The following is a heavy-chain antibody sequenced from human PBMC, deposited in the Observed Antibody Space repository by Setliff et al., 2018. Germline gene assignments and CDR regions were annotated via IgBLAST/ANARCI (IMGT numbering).Heavy chain of an antibody. V-gene: IGHV4-34*01. D-gene: IGHD3-22*01. CDR3: ASPRLSYYDNGAFPSDAFDL. CDR2: INHSGST. J-gene: IGHJ3*01. Sequence: TLSLTCAVYGGSFSTYYWNWIRQPPGKGLEWIGEINHSGSTNYNPSLKSRVTISVGTSKNQFSLKLRSVTAADTAVYYCASPRLSYYDNGAFPSDAFDLWGQGTMVTVSS. CDR1: GGSFSTYY.